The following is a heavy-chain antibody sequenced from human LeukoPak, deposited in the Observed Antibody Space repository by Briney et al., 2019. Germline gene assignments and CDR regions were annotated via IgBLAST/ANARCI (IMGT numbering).Heavy chain of an antibody. CDR1: GYTFTSYG. V-gene: IGHV1-18*01. CDR2: ISAYNGNT. J-gene: IGHJ6*02. CDR3: ARAGYYGSGSYYSGFDYYYYGMDV. D-gene: IGHD3-10*01. Sequence: ASVKVSCKASGYTFTSYGISWVRQAPGQGLEWMGWISAYNGNTNYAQKLQGRVTMTTDTSTSTAYMELRSLRSDDTAVYYCARAGYYGSGSYYSGFDYYYYGMDVWGQGTTVTVSS.